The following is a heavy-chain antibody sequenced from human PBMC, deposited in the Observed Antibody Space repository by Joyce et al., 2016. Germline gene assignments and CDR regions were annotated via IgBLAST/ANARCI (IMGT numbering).Heavy chain of an antibody. CDR1: GYTFTIYN. D-gene: IGHD2-8*01. V-gene: IGHV1-18*04. CDR3: ARQALTKPVDY. CDR2: ISGYNGNT. Sequence: QVQLVQSGAEVKKPGASMKVSCKASGYTFTIYNINWVRQAPGQGLEWMGWISGYNGNTDYAQKFQGRVTMTTDTSTSTAYLEPRSLTSDDTAVYYCARQALTKPVDYWGQGTLVTVSS. J-gene: IGHJ4*02.